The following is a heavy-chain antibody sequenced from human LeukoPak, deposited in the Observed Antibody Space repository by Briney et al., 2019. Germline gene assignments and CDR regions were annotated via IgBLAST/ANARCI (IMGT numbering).Heavy chain of an antibody. Sequence: GGSLRLSCSASGFTFSSYAMHWVRQAPGKGLEYVSAISSNGGSTYYADSVKGRFTISRDNSKNTLYLQMSSLRAEDTAVYYCVKRKTYYYGSGSSYYFDYWGQGTLVTVSS. V-gene: IGHV3-64D*06. J-gene: IGHJ4*02. D-gene: IGHD3-10*01. CDR3: VKRKTYYYGSGSSYYFDY. CDR1: GFTFSSYA. CDR2: ISSNGGST.